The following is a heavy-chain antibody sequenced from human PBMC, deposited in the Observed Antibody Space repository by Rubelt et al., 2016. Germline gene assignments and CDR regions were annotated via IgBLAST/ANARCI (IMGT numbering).Heavy chain of an antibody. J-gene: IGHJ3*01. CDR2: ISYDGSNK. Sequence: GESGGGVVQPGRSLRLSCAASGFTFSSYAMHWVRQAPGKGLEWVAVISYDGSNKYYADSVMGRFTISRDNSKNTLYLQMNSLRAEDTAVYYCARASCDSVVVRADMWGRDAVAFWGQGTMVTVSS. D-gene: IGHD2-2*01. V-gene: IGHV3-30*04. CDR1: GFTFSSYA. CDR3: ARASCDSVVVRADMWGRDAVAF.